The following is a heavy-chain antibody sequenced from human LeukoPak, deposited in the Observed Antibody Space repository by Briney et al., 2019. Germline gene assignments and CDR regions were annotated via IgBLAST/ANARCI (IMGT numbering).Heavy chain of an antibody. CDR2: INPNSGGT. D-gene: IGHD3-9*01. CDR3: ARDNFDWSSYYYYGMDV. J-gene: IGHJ6*02. V-gene: IGHV1-2*04. CDR1: GYTFTGYH. Sequence: ASVKVSCKASGYTFTGYHMHWVRQAPGQGLEWMGWINPNSGGTNYAQKFQGWVTMTRDTSISTAYMELSRLRSDDTAVYYCARDNFDWSSYYYYGMDVWGQGTTVTVSS.